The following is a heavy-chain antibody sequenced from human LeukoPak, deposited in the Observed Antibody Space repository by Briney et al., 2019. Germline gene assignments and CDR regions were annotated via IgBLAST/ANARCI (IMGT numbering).Heavy chain of an antibody. CDR1: GGSISSGGYY. CDR3: ARAGYSYGYAKDY. D-gene: IGHD5-18*01. V-gene: IGHV4-39*07. J-gene: IGHJ4*02. CDR2: INHSGST. Sequence: SETLSLTCTVSGGSISSGGYYWSWIRQHPGKGLEWIGEINHSGSTNYNPSLKSRVTISVDTSKNQFSLKLSSVTAADTAVYYCARAGYSYGYAKDYWGQGTLVTVSS.